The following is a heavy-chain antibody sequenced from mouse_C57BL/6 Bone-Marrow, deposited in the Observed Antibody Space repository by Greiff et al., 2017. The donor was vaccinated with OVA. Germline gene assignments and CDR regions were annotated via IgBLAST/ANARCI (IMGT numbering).Heavy chain of an antibody. Sequence: QVQLQQPGAELVKPGASVKMSCKASGYTFTSYWITWVKQRPGQGLEWIGDIYPGSGSTNYNEKFKSKATLTVDTSSSTASMQLSSLTSEDSAVYYCARNYYGSSPCYFDVWGTGTTVTVSS. CDR2: IYPGSGST. D-gene: IGHD1-1*01. CDR1: GYTFTSYW. CDR3: ARNYYGSSPCYFDV. J-gene: IGHJ1*03. V-gene: IGHV1-55*01.